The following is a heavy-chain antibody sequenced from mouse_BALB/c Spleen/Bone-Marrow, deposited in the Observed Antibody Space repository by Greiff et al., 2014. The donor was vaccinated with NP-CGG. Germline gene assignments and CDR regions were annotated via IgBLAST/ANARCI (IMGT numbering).Heavy chain of an antibody. J-gene: IGHJ2*01. Sequence: EVQVVESGPELVKPGTSVKMSCKASGYTFTSYIMHWVKQKPGQGLEWIGYINPYNDDTKYNEKLKGKATLTSDKSSSTAYMELSSLTSEDSAVYYCARSYGSPFDYWGQGTTLTVSS. CDR3: ARSYGSPFDY. D-gene: IGHD1-1*01. V-gene: IGHV1-14*01. CDR1: GYTFTSYI. CDR2: INPYNDDT.